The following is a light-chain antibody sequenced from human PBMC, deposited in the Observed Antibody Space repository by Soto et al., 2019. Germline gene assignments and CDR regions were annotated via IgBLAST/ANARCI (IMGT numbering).Light chain of an antibody. CDR3: QQYGSSRWT. J-gene: IGKJ1*01. CDR2: GAS. CDR1: QSVSSSY. Sequence: DILCCRASQSVSSSYLAWYQQKPGQAPRLVIYGASSRATGIPDRFSGSGSGTDFTLTISRLEPEDFAVYYCQQYGSSRWTLGQGTKVDIK. V-gene: IGKV3-20*01.